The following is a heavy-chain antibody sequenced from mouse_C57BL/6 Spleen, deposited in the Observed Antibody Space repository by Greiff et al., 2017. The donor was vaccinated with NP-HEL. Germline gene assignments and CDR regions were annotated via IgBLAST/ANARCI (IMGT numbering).Heavy chain of an antibody. V-gene: IGHV1-26*01. J-gene: IGHJ4*01. D-gene: IGHD2-12*01. CDR3: ARSIHSSYAMDY. Sequence: EVQLQQSGPELVKPGASVKISCKASGYTFTDYYMNWVKQSHGKSLEWIGDINPNNGGTSYNQKFKGKATLTVDKSSSTAYMELRSLTSEDSAVYYCARSIHSSYAMDYWGQGTSVTVSS. CDR2: INPNNGGT. CDR1: GYTFTDYY.